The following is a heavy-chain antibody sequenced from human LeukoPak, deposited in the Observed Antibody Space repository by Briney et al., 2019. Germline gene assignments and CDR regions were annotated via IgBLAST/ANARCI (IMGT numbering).Heavy chain of an antibody. CDR3: ARDRNTDFWSGYYTNYFDS. V-gene: IGHV3-7*01. Sequence: GGSLRLSCTASGFTFSTYWMSWVRQAPGKGLEWVANIKQDGSGEYYVDSVKGRFTISRDNAKNSLYLQMNSLRAEDTAVYYCARDRNTDFWSGYYTNYFDSWGQGTLVTVSS. CDR2: IKQDGSGE. D-gene: IGHD3-3*01. CDR1: GFTFSTYW. J-gene: IGHJ4*02.